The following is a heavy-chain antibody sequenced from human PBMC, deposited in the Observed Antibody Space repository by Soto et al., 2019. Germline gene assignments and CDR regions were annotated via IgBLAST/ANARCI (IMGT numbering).Heavy chain of an antibody. D-gene: IGHD3-16*01. CDR3: RRNAIFVGGVADEY. Sequence: GSLRLSCAASGFTFSGYWMHWDSQAPGKGLEWVSRITRDGSGTAYADSVKGRCSISRDNAKNTVYLQMDSLRVEDTAVYYCRRNAIFVGGVADEYWGQGSPVTVSS. CDR2: ITRDGSGT. CDR1: GFTFSGYW. V-gene: IGHV3-74*03. J-gene: IGHJ4*02.